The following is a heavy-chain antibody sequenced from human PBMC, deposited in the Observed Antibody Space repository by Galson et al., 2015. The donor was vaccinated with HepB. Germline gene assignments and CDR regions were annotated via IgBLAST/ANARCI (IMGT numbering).Heavy chain of an antibody. CDR1: GGSISSGNW. D-gene: IGHD5-24*01. CDR2: IYHRGNT. J-gene: IGHJ4*02. V-gene: IGHV4-4*02. Sequence: ETLSLTCTVSGGSISSGNWWSWVRQPPGKGLEWLGEIYHRGNTNYNPSLKSRVTLSVDKSKNHFSLRLSSVTTADTAAYYCAKHRDGYSFFDDSWSQGTLVTVSS. CDR3: AKHRDGYSFFDDS.